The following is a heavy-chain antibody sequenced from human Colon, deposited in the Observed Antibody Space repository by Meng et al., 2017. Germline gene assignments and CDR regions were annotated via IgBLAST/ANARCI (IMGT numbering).Heavy chain of an antibody. J-gene: IGHJ5*02. CDR1: GGSFSGYY. CDR3: ARGRYSGYLP. V-gene: IGHV4-34*01. CDR2: INHSGST. D-gene: IGHD5-12*01. Sequence: QVQLQQWGAGLLKPSETLSLACAVYGGSFSGYYWSWIRQPPGKGLEWIGEINHSGSTNYNPFLKSRVTISVDTSKNQFSLKLSSVTAADTAVYYCARGRYSGYLPWGQGTLVTVSS.